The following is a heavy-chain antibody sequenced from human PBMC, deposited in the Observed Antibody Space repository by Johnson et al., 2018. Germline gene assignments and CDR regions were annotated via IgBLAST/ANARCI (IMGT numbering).Heavy chain of an antibody. CDR2: ISYAGSNK. V-gene: IGHV3-30*03. CDR3: ARDLGLRRGWYHRALDI. CDR1: GFTFSTYG. D-gene: IGHD6-19*01. Sequence: QVQLVESGGGVVQPGRSXRLSCAASGFTFSTYGMHWVRQAPGKGLEWVAVISYAGSNKYYTGSVKGRFTISRDNAKNSLYLQMNGLRVEDKAVYSCARDLGLRRGWYHRALDIWGQGTTVTVSS. J-gene: IGHJ3*02.